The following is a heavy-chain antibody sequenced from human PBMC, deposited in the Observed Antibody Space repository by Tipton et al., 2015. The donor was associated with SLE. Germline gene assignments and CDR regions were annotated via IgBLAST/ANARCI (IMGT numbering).Heavy chain of an antibody. CDR1: GGSISSYY. CDR3: ARSFWSGYRLDY. D-gene: IGHD3-3*01. V-gene: IGHV4-4*07. J-gene: IGHJ4*02. Sequence: TLSLTCTVSGGSISSYYWSWIWQPAGKGLEWIGRIYTSGSTNYNPSLKSRVTISVDTSKNQFSLKLSSVTAADTAVYYCARSFWSGYRLDYWGQGTLVTVSS. CDR2: IYTSGST.